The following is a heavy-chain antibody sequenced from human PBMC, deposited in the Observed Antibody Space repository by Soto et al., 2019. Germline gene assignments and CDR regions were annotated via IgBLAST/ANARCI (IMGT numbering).Heavy chain of an antibody. CDR3: AKNHLPQSYYDLPWFDP. D-gene: IGHD3-3*01. CDR1: GFIFSDYG. J-gene: IGHJ5*02. V-gene: IGHV3-30*18. Sequence: GGSLRLSCAASGFIFSDYGMHWVRQAPGKGLEWMAIISSDGSDKYYADSVKGRFTISRDNSKNTLYLQMNSLRAEDTAVYYCAKNHLPQSYYDLPWFDPWGQGTLVTVSS. CDR2: ISSDGSDK.